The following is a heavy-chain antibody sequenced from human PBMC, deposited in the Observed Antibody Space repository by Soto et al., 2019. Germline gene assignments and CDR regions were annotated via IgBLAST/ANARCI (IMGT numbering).Heavy chain of an antibody. V-gene: IGHV3-23*01. CDR1: GFTFSNYP. CDR2: IGAGGGDT. CDR3: ARRV. Sequence: GGSLRLSCVTSGFTFSNYPMNWVRQAPGKGLEWVSGIGAGGGDTCYADSVKGRFTIFRDNSKNSVYLQMNSLRAEDTAVYYCARRVWGQGTLGTVSS. J-gene: IGHJ4*02.